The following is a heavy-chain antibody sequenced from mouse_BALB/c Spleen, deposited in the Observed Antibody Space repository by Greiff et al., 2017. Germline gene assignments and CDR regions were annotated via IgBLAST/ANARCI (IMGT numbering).Heavy chain of an antibody. J-gene: IGHJ4*01. CDR3: ARDRGDGYYAMDY. CDR1: GFSLTGYG. D-gene: IGHD2-3*01. CDR2: IWGDGST. V-gene: IGHV2-6-7*01. Sequence: VQLQESGPGLVAPSQSLSITCTVSGFSLTGYGVNWVRQPPGKGLEWLGMIWGDGSTDYNSALKSRLSISKDNSKSQVFLKMNSLQTDDTARYYCARDRGDGYYAMDYWGQGTSVTVSS.